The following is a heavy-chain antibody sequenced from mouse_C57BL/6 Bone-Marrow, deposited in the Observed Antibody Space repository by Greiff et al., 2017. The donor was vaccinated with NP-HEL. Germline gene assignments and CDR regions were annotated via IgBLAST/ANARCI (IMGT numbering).Heavy chain of an antibody. CDR1: GYTFTDYY. Sequence: QVQLKESGAELVRPGASVKLSCKASGYTFTDYYINWVKQRPGQGLEWIARIYPGSGNTYYNEKFKGKATLTAEKSSSTAYMQLSSLTSEDSAVYFCARGRVIKDYAMDYWGQGTSVTVSS. D-gene: IGHD1-1*01. CDR2: IYPGSGNT. J-gene: IGHJ4*01. V-gene: IGHV1-76*01. CDR3: ARGRVIKDYAMDY.